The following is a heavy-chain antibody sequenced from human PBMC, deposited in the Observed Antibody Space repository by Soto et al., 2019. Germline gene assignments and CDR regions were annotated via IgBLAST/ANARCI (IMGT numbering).Heavy chain of an antibody. D-gene: IGHD6-13*01. J-gene: IGHJ1*01. CDR1: GGSITSHHW. CDR2: IHHSGST. V-gene: IGHV4-4*01. Sequence: QVQLQESGPGLVKPAGTLCVTYAVSGGSITSHHWWTWVRQPPGKGLEWIGEIHHSGSTNYNPSLKGRVTLSVDKSSNRFSLSLRSVTDADTAVYFFARWPDPAGTRPAGYFPHWGQGTPITVSS. CDR3: ARWPDPAGTRPAGYFPH.